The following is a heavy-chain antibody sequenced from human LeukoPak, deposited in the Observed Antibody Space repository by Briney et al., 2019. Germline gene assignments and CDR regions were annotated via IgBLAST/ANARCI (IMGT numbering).Heavy chain of an antibody. V-gene: IGHV3-21*04. CDR1: GFTFSSYS. CDR2: ISSSSSYI. CDR3: AKDASALWFGDLSYYFDN. Sequence: GGSLRLSCAASGFTFSSYSMNWVRQAPGKGLEWVSSISSSSSYIYYADSVKGRFTISRDSSKNTLYLQMNSLRAEDTAVYYCAKDASALWFGDLSYYFDNWGQGTLVTVSS. J-gene: IGHJ4*02. D-gene: IGHD3-10*01.